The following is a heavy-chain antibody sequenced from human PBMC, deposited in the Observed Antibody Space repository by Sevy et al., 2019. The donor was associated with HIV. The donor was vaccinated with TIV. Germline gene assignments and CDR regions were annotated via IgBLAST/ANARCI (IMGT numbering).Heavy chain of an antibody. J-gene: IGHJ4*02. CDR2: IRGDGIDK. CDR3: AHETFGRFES. Sequence: GGSLRLSCAASGFTFSTTWMNWVRQAPGKGLEWVANIRGDGIDKHYVDSVEGRFTISRDNAKNFLFLQMNSLRVEDTAVYYCAHETFGRFESWGQGTLATVSS. D-gene: IGHD3-16*01. CDR1: GFTFSTTW. V-gene: IGHV3-7*01.